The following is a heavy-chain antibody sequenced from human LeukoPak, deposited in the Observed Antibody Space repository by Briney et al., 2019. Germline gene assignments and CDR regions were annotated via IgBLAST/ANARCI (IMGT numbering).Heavy chain of an antibody. CDR3: ARVDTAMVAGGGDY. CDR2: INPNSGGT. J-gene: IGHJ4*02. CDR1: GYTFTGYY. Sequence: ASVKVSCKASGYTFTGYYMHWVRQAPGQGLEWMGWINPNSGGTKYAQKFKGRVTMTRDTSISTAYMELSRLRSDDTAVYYCARVDTAMVAGGGDYWGQGTLVTVSS. V-gene: IGHV1-2*02. D-gene: IGHD5-18*01.